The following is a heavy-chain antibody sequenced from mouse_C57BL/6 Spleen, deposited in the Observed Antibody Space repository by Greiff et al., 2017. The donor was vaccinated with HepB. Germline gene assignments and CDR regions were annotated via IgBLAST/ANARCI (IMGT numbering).Heavy chain of an antibody. CDR2: INPNNGGT. V-gene: IGHV1-26*01. CDR3: SRKGGTWFAY. CDR1: GYTFTDYY. Sequence: VQLQQSGPELVKPGASVKISCKASGYTFTDYYMNWVKQSHGKSLEWIGDINPNNGGTSYKQKFKGKATLTVDKSSSTAYMELRSLTSEDSAVYYCSRKGGTWFAYWGQGTLVTVSA. J-gene: IGHJ3*01.